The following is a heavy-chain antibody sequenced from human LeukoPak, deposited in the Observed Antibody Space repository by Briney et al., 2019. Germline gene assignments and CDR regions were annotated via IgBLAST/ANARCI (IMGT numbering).Heavy chain of an antibody. CDR3: ARDVNGAFTRSWFDP. CDR1: GDSVSSNNAA. J-gene: IGHJ5*02. CDR2: TYYRSKWYH. D-gene: IGHD4-17*01. Sequence: SQTLSLTLAISGDSVSSNNAAWVWIRQSPSRGLEWLGRTYYRSKWYHDYAVSVKSRISFNPDTSKNQFFLQLTSVTPENTAVYYCARDVNGAFTRSWFDPWGQGTRVTVS. V-gene: IGHV6-1*01.